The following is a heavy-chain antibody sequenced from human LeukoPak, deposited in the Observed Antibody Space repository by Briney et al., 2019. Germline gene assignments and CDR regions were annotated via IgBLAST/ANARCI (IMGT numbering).Heavy chain of an antibody. D-gene: IGHD1/OR15-1a*01. CDR2: IKTDGSET. V-gene: IGHV3-7*03. J-gene: IGHJ4*02. Sequence: GGSLRLSCAASGFSFSNYWMGWVRQAPGKGLACVANIKTDGSETYYVDSVKGRFTISRDNAKNSLFLQMNSLRAEDTAMYYCAKGTKPVMTIPDYWGQGILVTVSS. CDR1: GFSFSNYW. CDR3: AKGTKPVMTIPDY.